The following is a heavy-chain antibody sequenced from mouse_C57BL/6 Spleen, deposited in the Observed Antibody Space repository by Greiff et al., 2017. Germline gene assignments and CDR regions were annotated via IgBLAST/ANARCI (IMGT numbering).Heavy chain of an antibody. CDR2: IDPSGSYT. J-gene: IGHJ4*01. CDR1: GYTFTSYW. D-gene: IGHD1-1*01. Sequence: QVHVKQPGAELVKPGASVKLSCKASGYTFTSYWMQWVKQRPGQGLEWIGEIDPSGSYTNYNQKFKGKATLTVDTSSSTAYMQLSSLTSEDSAVYYCARADLRRYAMDYWGQGTSVTVSS. V-gene: IGHV1-50*01. CDR3: ARADLRRYAMDY.